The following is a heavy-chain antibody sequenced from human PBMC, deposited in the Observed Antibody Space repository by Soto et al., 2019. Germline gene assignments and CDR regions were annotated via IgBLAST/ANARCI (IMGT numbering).Heavy chain of an antibody. V-gene: IGHV4-59*01. CDR1: GDSISSNY. CDR2: ISNSGYT. CDR3: ARKNDYYDY. Sequence: PSETLSLTCTVSGDSISSNYWSWIRQPPGKGLEWIGYISNSGYTNYNPSLKSRVTISVDTSKNQFSLKLSSVTAADTAVYYCARKNDYYDYWGQGTRVTVS. J-gene: IGHJ4*02.